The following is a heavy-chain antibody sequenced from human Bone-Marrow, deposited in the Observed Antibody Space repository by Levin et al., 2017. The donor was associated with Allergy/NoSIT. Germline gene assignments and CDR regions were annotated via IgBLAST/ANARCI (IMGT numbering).Heavy chain of an antibody. Sequence: GGSLRLSCTATGFTFYAEAMHWVRQAPGKGLEWVAVMSNDGDFKSYADSVKGRFTISRDNSEDTLYLQMNSLRPEDTGVYFCTRGAGSYPWAVFDHWGQGTLVTVSS. CDR3: TRGAGSYPWAVFDH. CDR2: MSNDGDFK. J-gene: IGHJ4*02. V-gene: IGHV3-30*04. D-gene: IGHD3-10*01. CDR1: GFTFYAEA.